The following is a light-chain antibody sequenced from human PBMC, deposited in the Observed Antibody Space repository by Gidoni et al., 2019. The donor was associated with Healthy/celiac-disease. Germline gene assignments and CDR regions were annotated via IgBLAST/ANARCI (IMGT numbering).Light chain of an antibody. Sequence: SHVPTQPPSVSVAPGKTARITCGGNNIGSKSVHWYQQKPGQAPALVIYYDSDRPSGIPERFSGSNSENTATLTISRVEAGDEAGYYCQVWDSSSDHVVFGGGTKLTVL. J-gene: IGLJ2*01. CDR2: YDS. CDR1: NIGSKS. CDR3: QVWDSSSDHVV. V-gene: IGLV3-21*04.